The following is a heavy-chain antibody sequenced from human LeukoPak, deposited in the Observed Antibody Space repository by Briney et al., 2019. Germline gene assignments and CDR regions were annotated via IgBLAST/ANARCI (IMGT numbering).Heavy chain of an antibody. Sequence: GASVKVSCKASGYTFTGYYMHWVRRAPGQGLEWMGRINPNSGGTNYAQKFQGRVTMTRDTSISTAYMELSRLRSDDTAVYYCAREWELRFAFDIWGQGTMVTVSS. CDR3: AREWELRFAFDI. CDR1: GYTFTGYY. V-gene: IGHV1-2*06. CDR2: INPNSGGT. D-gene: IGHD1-26*01. J-gene: IGHJ3*02.